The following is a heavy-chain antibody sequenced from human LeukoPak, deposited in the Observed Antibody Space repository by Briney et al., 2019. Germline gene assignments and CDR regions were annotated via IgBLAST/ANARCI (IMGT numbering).Heavy chain of an antibody. CDR3: ARDVKSVWITVDGRGSFAFEI. CDR2: IYYSGST. D-gene: IGHD6-19*01. V-gene: IGHV4-59*01. Sequence: PSETLSLTCTVSGGSISSYYWSWIRQPPGKGLEWIGYIYYSGSTNSNPSLKSRVTISVDTSKNQFSLKLSSVTAADTAVYYCARDVKSVWITVDGRGSFAFEIWGQGTMVTVSS. CDR1: GGSISSYY. J-gene: IGHJ3*02.